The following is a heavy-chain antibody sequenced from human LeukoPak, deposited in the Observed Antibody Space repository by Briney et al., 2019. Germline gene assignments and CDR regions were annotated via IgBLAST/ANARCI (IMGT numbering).Heavy chain of an antibody. CDR1: GFTFSRYS. CDR2: VWFGESSQ. V-gene: IGHV3-30*02. CDR3: AKGGRNTSKYYFDY. D-gene: IGHD1/OR15-1a*01. Sequence: GGSLRLSCAASGFTFSRYSMNWVRQAPGKGLEWVAAVWFGESSQSYPDSVKGRFTISRDNSKNTVWLEMNSLRVEDTAVYYCAKGGRNTSKYYFDYWGQGTQVTVSS. J-gene: IGHJ4*02.